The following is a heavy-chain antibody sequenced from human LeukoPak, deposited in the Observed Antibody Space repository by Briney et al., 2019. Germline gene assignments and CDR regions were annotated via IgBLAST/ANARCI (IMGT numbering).Heavy chain of an antibody. CDR3: ARHGDGYNYEDGWFDP. J-gene: IGHJ5*02. D-gene: IGHD5-24*01. CDR2: INHSGST. Sequence: SETLSLTCAVYGGSFSSYYWSWIRQPPGKGLEWIGEINHSGSTNYNPSLKSRVTISVDTSKNQLSLKLSSVTAADTAVYYCARHGDGYNYEDGWFDPWGQGTLVTVSS. CDR1: GGSFSSYY. V-gene: IGHV4-34*01.